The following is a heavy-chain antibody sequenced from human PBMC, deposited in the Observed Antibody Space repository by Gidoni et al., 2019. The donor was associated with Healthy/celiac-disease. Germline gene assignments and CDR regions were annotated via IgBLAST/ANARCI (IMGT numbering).Heavy chain of an antibody. Sequence: QVHLQESGPGLVKPSGTLSLTCDVSGGPMIGTNWWNWVRQPPGKGLEWIGEIFHTGSTNYNSSFKSRVSISIDTSRNQFSLKLNSVTAADTAVYYCADPPAGYWGQGILVTVSS. CDR3: ADPPAGY. V-gene: IGHV4-4*02. CDR1: GGPMIGTNW. J-gene: IGHJ4*02. CDR2: IFHTGST.